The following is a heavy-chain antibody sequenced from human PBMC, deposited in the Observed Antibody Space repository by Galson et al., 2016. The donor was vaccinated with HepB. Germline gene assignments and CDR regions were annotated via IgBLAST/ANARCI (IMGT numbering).Heavy chain of an antibody. Sequence: TLSLTCTVSGDSISSTSYYWSWIRQPAGKGLEWIGRMSTSGTTNYNPSLKSRVTISVDTSKNQFSLNLSSVTAADTAVYYCARDPPEIGNYFDYWGQGTLVSVSS. J-gene: IGHJ4*02. CDR1: GDSISSTSYY. V-gene: IGHV4-61*02. CDR3: ARDPPEIGNYFDY. D-gene: IGHD1-14*01. CDR2: MSTSGTT.